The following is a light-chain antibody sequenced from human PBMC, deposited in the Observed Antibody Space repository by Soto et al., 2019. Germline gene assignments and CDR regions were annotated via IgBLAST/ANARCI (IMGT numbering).Light chain of an antibody. CDR3: SSYTKSRTPHV. CDR1: SSDVGGYDY. Sequence: QSALTQPASVSGSPGQSITISCTGTSSDVGGYDYVSWYQQHPGKAPKVMIYEVSNRPSGVSNRFSGSKSGNTASLNISGPQAEEDPDYFCSSYTKSRTPHVFGTGTKVTVL. CDR2: EVS. V-gene: IGLV2-14*01. J-gene: IGLJ1*01.